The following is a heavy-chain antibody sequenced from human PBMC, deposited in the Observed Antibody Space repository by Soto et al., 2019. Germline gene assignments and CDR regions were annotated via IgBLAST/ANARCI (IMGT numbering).Heavy chain of an antibody. CDR3: ARVSVDIVVVPAAYDYYYYYMDV. Sequence: EVQLVESGGGLVQPGGSLRLSCAASGFTVSSNYMSWVRQAPGKGLEWVSVIYSGGSTYYADSVKGPFTISRHNSKNTLYLQMNSLRAEDTAVYYCARVSVDIVVVPAAYDYYYYYMDVWGKGTTVTVSS. CDR1: GFTVSSNY. D-gene: IGHD2-2*03. CDR2: IYSGGST. J-gene: IGHJ6*03. V-gene: IGHV3-53*04.